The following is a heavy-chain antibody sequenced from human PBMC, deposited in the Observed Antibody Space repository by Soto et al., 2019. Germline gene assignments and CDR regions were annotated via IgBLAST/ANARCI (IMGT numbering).Heavy chain of an antibody. CDR2: ISGSGGST. CDR3: AKGRLYSSSWYYFDY. D-gene: IGHD6-13*01. Sequence: GSLRLSCAASGFTFSSYAMSWVRQAPGKGLEWVSAISGSGGSTYYADSVKGRFTISRDNSKNTLYLQMNSLRAEDTAVYYCAKGRLYSSSWYYFDYWGQGTLVTVSS. CDR1: GFTFSSYA. V-gene: IGHV3-23*01. J-gene: IGHJ4*02.